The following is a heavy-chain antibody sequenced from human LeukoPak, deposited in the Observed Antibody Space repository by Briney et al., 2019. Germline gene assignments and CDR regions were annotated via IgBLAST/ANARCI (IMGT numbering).Heavy chain of an antibody. CDR1: GGSISSGSYY. Sequence: PSETLSLTCTVSGGSISSGSYYWSWLRQPAGKGLEWIGRIYTSGSTNYNPSLKSRVTISVDTSKNQFSLKLSSVTAADTAVYYCARGSSTSWRVGGYYMDVWGKGTTVTVSS. V-gene: IGHV4-61*02. CDR2: IYTSGST. J-gene: IGHJ6*03. D-gene: IGHD2-2*01. CDR3: ARGSSTSWRVGGYYMDV.